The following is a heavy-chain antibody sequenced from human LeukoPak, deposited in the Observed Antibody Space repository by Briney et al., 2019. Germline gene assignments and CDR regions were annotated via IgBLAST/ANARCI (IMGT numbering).Heavy chain of an antibody. J-gene: IGHJ4*02. Sequence: PGRSLRLSCAASGFTFDDYAMHWVRQAPGKGLEWVSGISWNSGSIGYADSVKGRFTISRDNAKNSLYPQMNSLRAEDMALYYCAKDTDYDILTGGNFDYWGQGTLVTVSS. CDR3: AKDTDYDILTGGNFDY. CDR2: ISWNSGSI. CDR1: GFTFDDYA. D-gene: IGHD3-9*01. V-gene: IGHV3-9*03.